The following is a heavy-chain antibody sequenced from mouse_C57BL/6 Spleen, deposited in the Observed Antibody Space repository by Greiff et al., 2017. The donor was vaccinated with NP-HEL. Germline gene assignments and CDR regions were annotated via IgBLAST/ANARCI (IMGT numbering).Heavy chain of an antibody. CDR2: INPSSGYT. J-gene: IGHJ4*01. CDR1: GYTFTSYW. V-gene: IGHV1-7*01. CDR3: ARCVYDYDLYYAMDY. Sequence: QVQLKQSGAELAKPGASVKLSCKASGYTFTSYWMHWVKQRPGQGLEWIGYINPSSGYTKSNQKFKDKATLTADKSSSTAYMQLSSLTYEDSAVYYCARCVYDYDLYYAMDYWGQGTSVTVSS. D-gene: IGHD2-4*01.